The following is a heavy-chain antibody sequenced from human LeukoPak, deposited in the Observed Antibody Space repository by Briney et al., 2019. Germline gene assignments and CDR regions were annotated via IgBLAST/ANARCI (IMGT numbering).Heavy chain of an antibody. V-gene: IGHV4-34*01. CDR3: ARETNRRWLQYSASGPLDY. J-gene: IGHJ4*02. CDR1: GGSFSGYY. Sequence: PSETLSLTCAVYGGSFSGYYWSWIRQPPGKGLELIGEINHSGSTNYNPSLKSRVTISVDTSKNQFSLKLSSVTAADTAVYYCARETNRRWLQYSASGPLDYWGQGTLVTVSS. CDR2: INHSGST. D-gene: IGHD5-24*01.